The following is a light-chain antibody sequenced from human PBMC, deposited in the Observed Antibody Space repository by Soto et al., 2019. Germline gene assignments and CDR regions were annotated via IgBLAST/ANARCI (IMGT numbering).Light chain of an antibody. CDR2: AAS. J-gene: IGKJ1*01. V-gene: IGKV1-39*01. CDR3: QQSYSTTWT. Sequence: IHMTQSPSTLSASVGGRVTITCRASQGISTYLNWYQQKPGKAPQLLIYAASSLQSGVPSRGSGSGAETDVTRTISSRQPEDVATDSCQQSYSTTWTFGQGTKVDIK. CDR1: QGISTY.